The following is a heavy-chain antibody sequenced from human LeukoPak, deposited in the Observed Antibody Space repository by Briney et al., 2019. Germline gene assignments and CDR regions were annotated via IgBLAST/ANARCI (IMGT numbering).Heavy chain of an antibody. Sequence: GGSLRLSCAASGFTFSSYEMNWVRQAPGKGLEWVAVISYDGSNKFYADSVKGRFTISRDNSKNTLYLQMNSLRAEDTAVYYCAKENYDSSGYYSYFDYWGQGTLVTVSS. D-gene: IGHD3-22*01. CDR3: AKENYDSSGYYSYFDY. CDR2: ISYDGSNK. V-gene: IGHV3-30*18. CDR1: GFTFSSYE. J-gene: IGHJ4*02.